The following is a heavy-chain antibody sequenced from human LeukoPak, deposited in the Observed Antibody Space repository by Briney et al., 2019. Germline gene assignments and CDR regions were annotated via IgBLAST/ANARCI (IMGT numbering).Heavy chain of an antibody. Sequence: PSETLSLTCTVSGGSISSYYWSWIRQPPGKGLEWIGYIYYSGSTNYNPSLKSRVTISVDTSKNQFSLKLSSVTAADTAVYYCARGGRWLQNWGQGTLVTVSS. CDR2: IYYSGST. V-gene: IGHV4-59*08. J-gene: IGHJ4*02. CDR3: ARGGRWLQN. CDR1: GGSISSYY. D-gene: IGHD5-24*01.